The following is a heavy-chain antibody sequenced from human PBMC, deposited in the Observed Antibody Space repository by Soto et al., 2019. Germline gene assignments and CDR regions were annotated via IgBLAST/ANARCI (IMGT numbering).Heavy chain of an antibody. V-gene: IGHV5-51*01. CDR1: GYSFTDYW. CDR3: ASTRGGTYTQTYFDY. CDR2: IYPGDSDT. J-gene: IGHJ4*02. D-gene: IGHD1-26*01. Sequence: PGESLKISGQVFGYSFTDYWIVWVRQIPGKCLEWMGIIYPGDSDTRYSPSFRGQVSISADKSISTAYLQWSSLKASDTAMYYCASTRGGTYTQTYFDYWGQGTLVTVSS.